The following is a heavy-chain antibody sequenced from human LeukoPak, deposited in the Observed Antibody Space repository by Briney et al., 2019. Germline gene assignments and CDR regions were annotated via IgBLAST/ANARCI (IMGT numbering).Heavy chain of an antibody. CDR2: IYYTGDT. CDR3: ARDRFYSDY. CDR1: GVSISSYY. V-gene: IGHV4-59*12. Sequence: PSETLSLTCTLSGVSISSYYWSWLRLPPGKALEWIANIYYTGDTNYNPSLQNRVTISVDKSKNQFSLKLSSVTAADTAVYYCARDRFYSDYWGQGTLVTVSS. D-gene: IGHD3-3*01. J-gene: IGHJ4*02.